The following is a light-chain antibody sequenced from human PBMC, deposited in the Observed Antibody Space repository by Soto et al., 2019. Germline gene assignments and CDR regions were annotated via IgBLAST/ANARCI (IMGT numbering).Light chain of an antibody. V-gene: IGKV1-39*01. CDR3: QQSYSTPWT. CDR2: AAS. Sequence: DIQMTQSPSSLSASVGDRVTITCRASQSISSYLNWYQQKPGKAPKLLIYAASSLQSGVPSRFSGSGSGTDFTLTIISLQHEDFATYYCQQSYSTPWTFGQGTKVEIK. CDR1: QSISSY. J-gene: IGKJ1*01.